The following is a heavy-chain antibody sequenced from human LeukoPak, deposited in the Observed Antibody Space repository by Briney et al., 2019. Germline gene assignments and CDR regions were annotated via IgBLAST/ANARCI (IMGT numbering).Heavy chain of an antibody. J-gene: IGHJ6*03. CDR2: IPKDGSNK. D-gene: IGHD6-6*01. Sequence: GGSLRLSCAASGFTFSSYGMHWVRQAPGKGLEWVAFIPKDGSNKFYADSVKGRLTISRDNSKNTLSLQMNSLRAEDTALYYCAKARGISAPTGYYYYMDVWAEGTTVTVSS. CDR3: AKARGISAPTGYYYYMDV. CDR1: GFTFSSYG. V-gene: IGHV3-30*02.